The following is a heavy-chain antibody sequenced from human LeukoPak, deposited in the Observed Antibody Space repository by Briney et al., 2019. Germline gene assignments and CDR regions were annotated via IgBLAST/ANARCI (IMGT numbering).Heavy chain of an antibody. CDR2: INPKSGAT. V-gene: IGHV1-2*02. J-gene: IGHJ5*02. CDR1: GYTFSGYY. D-gene: IGHD1-20*01. Sequence: ASVKVSCKTSGYTFSGYYLHWVRQAPGQGLEWMGWINPKSGATNYAQKFQGRVTMTRDTSISTAYMELRRLRSDDTAMYFCAREGPTFNWKRDWFDPWGQGTLVTVSS. CDR3: AREGPTFNWKRDWFDP.